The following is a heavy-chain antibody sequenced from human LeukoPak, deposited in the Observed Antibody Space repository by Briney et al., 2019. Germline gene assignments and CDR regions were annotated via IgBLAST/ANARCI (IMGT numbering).Heavy chain of an antibody. Sequence: GRSLRLSCAASGFTFSSYGMHWVRQAPGKGLEWVAVIWYDGSNKYYADSVKGRFTISRDNSKNTLYLQMNSLRAEDTAVYYCARDLGLDDILTGYYNVWGKGTTVTVSS. J-gene: IGHJ6*04. CDR1: GFTFSSYG. V-gene: IGHV3-33*08. CDR2: IWYDGSNK. CDR3: ARDLGLDDILTGYYNV. D-gene: IGHD3-9*01.